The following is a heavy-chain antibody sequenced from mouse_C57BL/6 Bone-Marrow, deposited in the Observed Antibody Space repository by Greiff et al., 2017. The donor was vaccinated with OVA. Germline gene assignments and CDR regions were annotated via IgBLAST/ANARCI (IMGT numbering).Heavy chain of an antibody. V-gene: IGHV1-80*01. D-gene: IGHD1-1*01. J-gene: IGHJ3*01. Sequence: QVQLQQSGAELVKPGASVKISCKASGYAFSSYWMNWVKQRPGKGLEWIGQIYPGDGDTNYNGKFKGKATLTADKSSSTAYMQLSSLTSEDSAVYFCARRHYGSSGGFAYWGQGTLVTVSA. CDR3: ARRHYGSSGGFAY. CDR1: GYAFSSYW. CDR2: IYPGDGDT.